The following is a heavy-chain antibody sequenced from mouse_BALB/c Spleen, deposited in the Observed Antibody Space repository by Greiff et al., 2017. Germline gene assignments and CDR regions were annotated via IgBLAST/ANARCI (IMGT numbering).Heavy chain of an antibody. V-gene: IGHV7-3*02. D-gene: IGHD1-1*01. CDR2: IRNKANGYTT. CDR1: GFTFTDYY. CDR3: ARDMRYYGSSYAMDY. Sequence: EVKLVESGGGLVQPGGSLRLSCATSGFTFTDYYMSWVRQPPGKALEWLGFIRNKANGYTTEYSASVKGRFTISRDNSHSILYLQMNTLRAEDSATYYCARDMRYYGSSYAMDYWGQGTSVTVSS. J-gene: IGHJ4*01.